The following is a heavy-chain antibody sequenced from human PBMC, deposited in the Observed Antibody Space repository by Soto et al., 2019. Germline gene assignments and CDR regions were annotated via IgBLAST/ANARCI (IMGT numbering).Heavy chain of an antibody. CDR2: VYYNGAT. J-gene: IGHJ4*02. Sequence: QLQLQESGPGLVKPSETLSLTCTVSGGSISSSSYYWGWIRQPPGKGLEWIGTVYYNGATQYNPSLKSRVTISVDTSKNQFSLKLTSVTAADTAMYYCAIEGRGYSYGTLDGDYWGQGTLVTVSS. CDR1: GGSISSSSYY. V-gene: IGHV4-39*01. D-gene: IGHD5-18*01. CDR3: AIEGRGYSYGTLDGDY.